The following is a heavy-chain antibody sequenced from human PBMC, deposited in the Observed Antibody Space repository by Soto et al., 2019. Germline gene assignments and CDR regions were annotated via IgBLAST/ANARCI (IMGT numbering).Heavy chain of an antibody. CDR1: GFSVSSNY. CDR2: IYSGGST. CDR3: GRVPGSF. D-gene: IGHD1-26*01. Sequence: GGSLRLSCAASGFSVSSNYMSWVRQAPGKGLEWVSFIYSGGSTYSADSVKGRFTISRDNSMNTMYLKLNSLRAEDRAVYYCGRVPGSFWGQGTLVTVSS. J-gene: IGHJ4*02. V-gene: IGHV3-66*01.